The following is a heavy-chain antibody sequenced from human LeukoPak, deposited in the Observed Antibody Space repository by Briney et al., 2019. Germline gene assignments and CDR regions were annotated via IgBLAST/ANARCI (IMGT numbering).Heavy chain of an antibody. J-gene: IGHJ4*02. D-gene: IGHD3-22*01. V-gene: IGHV4-34*01. CDR1: GGSFSGYY. CDR2: INHSGHT. CDR3: ARDGGSTYYYDSSGYYFDY. Sequence: PSETLSLTCAVYGGSFSGYYWSWIRQPPGKRLEWIGEINHSGHTYYNASLASRVTISVDTSKNQFSLRLSSVTAADTAVYYCARDGGSTYYYDSSGYYFDYWGQGTLVTVSA.